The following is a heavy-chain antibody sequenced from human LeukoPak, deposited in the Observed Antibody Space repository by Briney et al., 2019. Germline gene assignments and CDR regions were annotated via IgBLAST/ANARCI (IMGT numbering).Heavy chain of an antibody. D-gene: IGHD2/OR15-2a*01. V-gene: IGHV4-59*11. CDR1: GGSISSHY. Sequence: SETLSLTCTVSGGSISSHYWSWIRQPPGKGLEWIGYIYNSGSTEYNPSLESRVTISVDTSKNQFSLKVNSVTAADTAVYYCARSFYGHYFDYWGQGTLAIVSS. CDR3: ARSFYGHYFDY. CDR2: IYNSGST. J-gene: IGHJ4*02.